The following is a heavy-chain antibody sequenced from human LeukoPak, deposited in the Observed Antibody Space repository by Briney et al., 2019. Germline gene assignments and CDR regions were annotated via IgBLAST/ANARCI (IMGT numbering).Heavy chain of an antibody. CDR1: GYSFTNYW. D-gene: IGHD1-1*01. Sequence: GESLKISCKGSGYSFTNYWIAWVRQMPGKGLEWMGIIYPDDSDTRYSPSFQGQVTISADKSISTAYLQWSSLKASDTAMYYCARSKTFTTTGDYWGQGTLVTVSS. V-gene: IGHV5-51*01. CDR3: ARSKTFTTTGDY. CDR2: IYPDDSDT. J-gene: IGHJ4*02.